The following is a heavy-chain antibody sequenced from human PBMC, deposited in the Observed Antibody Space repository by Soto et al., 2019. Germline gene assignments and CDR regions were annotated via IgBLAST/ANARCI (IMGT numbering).Heavy chain of an antibody. Sequence: EVQLVESGGGLVQPGGSLRLSCAASGFTFSSYAMYWVRQAPGKGLEYVSAISSNGGYTYYANSVKGRFTISRDNSQNTLYLQMGSLRAEDMDVSYCARTSQYYFDYWGQGTLVTVSS. J-gene: IGHJ4*02. CDR3: ARTSQYYFDY. CDR1: GFTFSSYA. CDR2: ISSNGGYT. V-gene: IGHV3-64*01.